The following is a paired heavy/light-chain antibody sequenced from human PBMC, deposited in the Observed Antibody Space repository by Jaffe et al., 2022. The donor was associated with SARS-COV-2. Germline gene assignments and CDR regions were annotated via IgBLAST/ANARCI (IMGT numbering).Light chain of an antibody. CDR1: QSVNRNY. CDR2: GAS. J-gene: IGKJ2*01. CDR3: QQYGNSYT. Sequence: EIVLTQSPGTLSLSPGERATLSCRASQSVNRNYVAWFQQSPGQAPRLLIYGASSRATGIPDRFSGSGSGTDFTLTIGRLEPEDFTVYYCQQYGNSYTFGQGTKLE. V-gene: IGKV3-20*01.
Heavy chain of an antibody. CDR2: IYYSGTT. CDR1: GGSISGSSYY. J-gene: IGHJ4*02. CDR3: ARDQSGYSFDY. V-gene: IGHV4-39*02. D-gene: IGHD3-3*01. Sequence: QLQLQESGPGLVKPSETLSLTCTVSGGSISGSSYYWGWIRQPPGKGLEWIGSIYYSGTTYYNASLKSRVTIAVDMSKKQFSLKLNSVTAADTAVYYCARDQSGYSFDYWGQGTLVTVSS.